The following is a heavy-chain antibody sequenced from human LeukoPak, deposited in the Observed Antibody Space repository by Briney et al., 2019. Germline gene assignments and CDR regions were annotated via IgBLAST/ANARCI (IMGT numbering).Heavy chain of an antibody. Sequence: GGSLRLSCATSGFTFSSYAMSWVRQAPGKGLEWISAISDNTYYADPVKGRFTISRDNSKNTLYLQMNSLRAEDTAVYYCAKRTITFDYWGQGTLVTVPS. CDR1: GFTFSSYA. D-gene: IGHD1-14*01. V-gene: IGHV3-23*01. CDR3: AKRTITFDY. J-gene: IGHJ4*02. CDR2: ISDNT.